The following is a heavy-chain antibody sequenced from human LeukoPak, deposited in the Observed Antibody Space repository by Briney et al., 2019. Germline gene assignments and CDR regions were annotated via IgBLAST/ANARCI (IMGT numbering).Heavy chain of an antibody. V-gene: IGHV3-48*02. CDR1: GFTFSSYG. D-gene: IGHD4-23*01. CDR3: ARHDYGGNSGDY. J-gene: IGHJ4*02. Sequence: PGGSLRLSCAASGFTFSSYGMNWVRQAPGKGLEWVSYISSSGTTIYYADSMRGRFTISRDNAKNSLYLQMNSLRDEDTAVYYCARHDYGGNSGDYWGQGTLVTVSS. CDR2: ISSSGTTI.